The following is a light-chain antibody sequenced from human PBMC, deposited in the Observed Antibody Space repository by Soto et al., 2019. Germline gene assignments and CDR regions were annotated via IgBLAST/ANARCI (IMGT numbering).Light chain of an antibody. CDR3: QQLNSYT. Sequence: DIQLTQSPSFLSASVGDRVTITCRASQGISSYLAWYQQKPGKAPKLLIYAASTLQSGVPSRFSGSRSGTEFTLTISSLQPEDFATYYCQQLNSYTFGPGTKVDIK. CDR1: QGISSY. CDR2: AAS. J-gene: IGKJ3*01. V-gene: IGKV1-9*01.